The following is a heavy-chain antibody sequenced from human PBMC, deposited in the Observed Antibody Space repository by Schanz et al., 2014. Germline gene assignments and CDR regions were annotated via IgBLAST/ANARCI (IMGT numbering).Heavy chain of an antibody. V-gene: IGHV1-3*04. Sequence: QVHLVQSGAEVKRPGASVKVSCKASEYSFTSYSMHWVRQAPGQRLEWMGWINTGSGDTKYSQNFQGRVTITRDTSASTAYMELNSLRAEDTAVYYCAKDPSHGDYDYYFDYWGQGTLVTVSS. CDR1: EYSFTSYS. CDR2: INTGSGDT. CDR3: AKDPSHGDYDYYFDY. D-gene: IGHD3-22*01. J-gene: IGHJ4*02.